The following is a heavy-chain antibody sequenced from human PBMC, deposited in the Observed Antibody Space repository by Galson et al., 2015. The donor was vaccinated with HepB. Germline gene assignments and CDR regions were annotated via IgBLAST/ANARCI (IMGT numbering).Heavy chain of an antibody. D-gene: IGHD6-19*01. J-gene: IGHJ3*02. V-gene: IGHV3-30*18. Sequence: SLRLSCAASGFTFSSYGMHWVRQAPGKGLEWVAVISYDGSNKYYADSVKGRFTISRDNSKNTLYLQMNSLRAEDTAVYYCAKDLRGWLVRDAFDIWGQGTMVTVSS. CDR3: AKDLRGWLVRDAFDI. CDR2: ISYDGSNK. CDR1: GFTFSSYG.